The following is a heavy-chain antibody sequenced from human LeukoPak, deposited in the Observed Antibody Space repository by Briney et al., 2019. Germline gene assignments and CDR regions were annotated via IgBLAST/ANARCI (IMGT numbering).Heavy chain of an antibody. CDR1: GYTLTTYD. V-gene: IGHV1-8*03. D-gene: IGHD2-15*01. CDR2: VNPSSGDT. Sequence: ASVKVSCKASGYTLTTYDITWVRQAAGQGLEWMGWVNPSSGDTGFPQKFQGRVTLTRNTSINTAYMELSSLTPEDTAVYYCARARTMRCPETPPYYFDYWGRGTLDTVSS. CDR3: ARARTMRCPETPPYYFDY. J-gene: IGHJ4*02.